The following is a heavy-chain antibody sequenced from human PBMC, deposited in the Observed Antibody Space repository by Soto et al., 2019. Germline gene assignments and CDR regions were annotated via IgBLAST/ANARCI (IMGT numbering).Heavy chain of an antibody. J-gene: IGHJ4*02. CDR1: GFSFSMHS. CDR3: VKEANPFINTLVVLIFDY. Sequence: GGSLGLSCSASGFSFSMHSVHWVRQTPGKALEYVSAISRDGRSTFYADSVKGRFTISRDNSKNTLYLRMNSLRSDDTAVYYRVKEANPFINTLVVLIFDYWGQGTQVTVSS. V-gene: IGHV3-64D*08. CDR2: ISRDGRST. D-gene: IGHD3-22*01.